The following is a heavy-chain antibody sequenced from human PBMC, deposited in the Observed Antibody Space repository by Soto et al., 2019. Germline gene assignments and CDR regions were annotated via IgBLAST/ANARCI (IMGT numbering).Heavy chain of an antibody. D-gene: IGHD3-22*01. CDR3: ARGYRHYFYSSGSPFDH. Sequence: QVQLVESGGGLVKPGGSLRLSCAASGFTFSDHYMSWIRQAPGKGLEWVSYISSSSSHTNYANSVNGRFTISRDNAKNSLYLQLNSLGVEDTALYYCARGYRHYFYSSGSPFDHWGRGTLVTFSS. CDR1: GFTFSDHY. V-gene: IGHV3-11*05. J-gene: IGHJ4*02. CDR2: ISSSSSHT.